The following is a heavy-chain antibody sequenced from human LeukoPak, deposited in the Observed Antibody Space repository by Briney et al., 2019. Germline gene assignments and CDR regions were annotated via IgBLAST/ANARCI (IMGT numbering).Heavy chain of an antibody. D-gene: IGHD3-10*01. CDR2: IYHSGST. Sequence: SETLSLTCTVSGYSISSGYYWGWIRQPPGKGLEWIGSIYHSGSTYNNPSLKSRVTISVDTSENQFSLKLSSVTAADTAVYYCARPAGDSYFDYWGQGTLVTVSS. CDR3: ARPAGDSYFDY. CDR1: GYSISSGYY. J-gene: IGHJ4*02. V-gene: IGHV4-38-2*02.